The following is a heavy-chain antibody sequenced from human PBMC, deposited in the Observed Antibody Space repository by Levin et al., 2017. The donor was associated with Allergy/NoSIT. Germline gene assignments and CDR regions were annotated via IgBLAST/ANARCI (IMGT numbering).Heavy chain of an antibody. CDR3: ARDSHGYSSSKNWFDP. V-gene: IGHV3-21*01. J-gene: IGHJ5*02. Sequence: AGESLKISCAASGFTFSSYSMNWVRQAPGKGLEWVSSISSSSSYIYYADSVKGRFTISRDNAKNSLYLQMNSLRAEDTAVYYWARDSHGYSSSKNWFDPWGQGTLVTVSS. CDR2: ISSSSSYI. CDR1: GFTFSSYS. D-gene: IGHD6-13*01.